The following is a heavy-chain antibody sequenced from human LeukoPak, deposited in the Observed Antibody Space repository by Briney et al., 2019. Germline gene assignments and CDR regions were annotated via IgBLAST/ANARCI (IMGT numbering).Heavy chain of an antibody. CDR1: GFTFSSYG. CDR2: IRYDGSNK. J-gene: IGHJ3*02. D-gene: IGHD3-16*01. Sequence: GGSLRLSCAASGFTFSSYGMHWVRQAPGKGLEWVAFIRYDGSNKYYADSVKGRFTVSRDNSKNTLYLQMNSLRAEDTAVYYCARVRYGAFDIWGQGTMVTVSS. CDR3: ARVRYGAFDI. V-gene: IGHV3-30*02.